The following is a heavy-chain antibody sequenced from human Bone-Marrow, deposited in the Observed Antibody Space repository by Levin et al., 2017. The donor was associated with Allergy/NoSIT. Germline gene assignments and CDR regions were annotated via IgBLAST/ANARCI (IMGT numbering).Heavy chain of an antibody. D-gene: IGHD3-22*01. J-gene: IGHJ3*02. CDR1: GYSFTGFY. CDR2: ISPNSGGT. V-gene: IGHV1-2*02. Sequence: ASVKVSCKASGYSFTGFYLHWIRQAPRQGLEWMGWISPNSGGTNYAQKFQGRVTMSRDTSISTAYMELSRLRSDDTAVYYCSRRPHYYDSSGYYGSHAFDIWGQGTMVTVTS. CDR3: SRRPHYYDSSGYYGSHAFDI.